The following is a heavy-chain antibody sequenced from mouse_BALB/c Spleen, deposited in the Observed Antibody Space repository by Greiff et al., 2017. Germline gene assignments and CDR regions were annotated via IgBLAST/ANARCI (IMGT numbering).Heavy chain of an antibody. D-gene: IGHD1-2*01. CDR3: ARSYGYHYAMDY. V-gene: IGHV2-2*02. CDR1: GFSLTSYG. CDR2: IWSGGST. J-gene: IGHJ4*01. Sequence: QVQLQQSGPGLVQPSQSLSISCTASGFSLTSYGVHWVRQSPGQGLEWLGVIWSGGSTDYNAAFISRLSISKDNSKCQVFFKMNSLQANDTAIYYCARSYGYHYAMDYWGQGTSVTVSS.